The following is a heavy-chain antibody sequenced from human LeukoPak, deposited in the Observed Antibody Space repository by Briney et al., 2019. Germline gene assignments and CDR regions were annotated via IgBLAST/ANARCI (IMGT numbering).Heavy chain of an antibody. Sequence: PGGSLRLSCAASGFTFSSYWMSWVRQAPGKGLKWVANIKQDGSEKYYVDSVKGRFTISRDNAKNSLYLQMNSLRDEDTAVYYCARDWGQGRPSSWNDYWGQGTLVTVSS. D-gene: IGHD6-13*01. CDR1: GFTFSSYW. V-gene: IGHV3-7*01. CDR2: IKQDGSEK. CDR3: ARDWGQGRPSSWNDY. J-gene: IGHJ4*02.